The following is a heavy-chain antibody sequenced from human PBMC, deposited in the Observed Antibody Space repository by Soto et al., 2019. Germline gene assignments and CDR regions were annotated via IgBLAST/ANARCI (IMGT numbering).Heavy chain of an antibody. CDR2: IHGDGGKI. V-gene: IGHV3-7*01. Sequence: GGSLGLSCAASGFMFSSYLMSWVRQSPGKGLEWVANIHGDGGKIYYVDSVKGRFTISRDNAKRSLYLQMNSLRAEDTAVYYCARDFYGGYTYGPGDYWGQGALVTVSS. CDR3: ARDFYGGYTYGPGDY. J-gene: IGHJ4*02. CDR1: GFMFSSYL. D-gene: IGHD5-18*01.